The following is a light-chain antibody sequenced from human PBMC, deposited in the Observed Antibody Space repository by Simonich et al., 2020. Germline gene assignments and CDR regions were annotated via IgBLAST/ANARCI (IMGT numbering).Light chain of an antibody. CDR1: QSLLHSDGKTY. J-gene: IGKJ1*01. CDR2: EVS. Sequence: DIVMTQTPLSLSVTPGQPASISCKSSQSLLHSDGKTYLYWYLQKPGQSPQLLIYEVSKRLAGVPDRFSGSGSGTDFTLKISRVEAEDVGVYYCMQSIQLPRTFGQGTKVEIK. CDR3: MQSIQLPRT. V-gene: IGKV2D-29*02.